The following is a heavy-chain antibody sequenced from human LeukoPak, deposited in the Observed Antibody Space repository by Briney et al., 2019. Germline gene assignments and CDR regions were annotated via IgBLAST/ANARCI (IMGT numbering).Heavy chain of an antibody. CDR3: ARDVAGTNYFDY. D-gene: IGHD6-19*01. CDR1: GFTVSSNY. J-gene: IGHJ4*02. CDR2: IYSGGST. V-gene: IGHV3-53*01. Sequence: GGSLRLSCAASGFTVSSNYMSWVRQAPGKGLEWVSVIYSGGSTYYADSVKGRFTISRDNSKYTLYLQMNSLRAEDTAVYYCARDVAGTNYFDYWGQGTLVTVSS.